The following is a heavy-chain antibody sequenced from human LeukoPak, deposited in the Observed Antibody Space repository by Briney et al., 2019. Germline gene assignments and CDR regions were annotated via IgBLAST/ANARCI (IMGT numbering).Heavy chain of an antibody. J-gene: IGHJ3*02. CDR3: AKDSPGAFDI. CDR2: ISYDGSNK. Sequence: PGRSLRLSCAASGFTFSSYGMHWVRQAPGKGLEWVACISYDGSNKDYADSVKGRFTISRDNSKNTLYLQMNNLRAEDTAVYYCAKDSPGAFDIWGQGTMVTVSS. V-gene: IGHV3-30*18. CDR1: GFTFSSYG.